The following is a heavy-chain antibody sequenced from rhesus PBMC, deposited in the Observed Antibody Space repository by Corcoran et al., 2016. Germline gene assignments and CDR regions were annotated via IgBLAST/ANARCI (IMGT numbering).Heavy chain of an antibody. D-gene: IGHD6-25*01. CDR3: TRITAAAGRKYYFDY. CDR2: ISYTGKTI. J-gene: IGHJ4*01. Sequence: EVQLVESGGGLVQPGGSLRLSCVASGFTFSSYDMSWVRQAPGKGLEWVSYISYTGKTIYYADSVKGRFTIARDNAKNSLSMQMSSLRAEDTAVYYCTRITAAAGRKYYFDYWGQGVLVTVSS. CDR1: GFTFSSYD. V-gene: IGHV3-136*01.